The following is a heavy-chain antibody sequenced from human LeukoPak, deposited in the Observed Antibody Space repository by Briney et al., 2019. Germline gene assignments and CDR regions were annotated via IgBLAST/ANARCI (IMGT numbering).Heavy chain of an antibody. CDR2: IKQDGSAK. Sequence: PGGSLRLSCAASGFTFSSYWMSWVRQAPGKGLEWLANIKQDGSAKYYVDSVKGRFTISRDNAKNSLYLQMNSLRAEDTAVYYCARGGGSTATTANFDYWGQGSLVTVSS. CDR3: ARGGGSTATTANFDY. CDR1: GFTFSSYW. J-gene: IGHJ4*02. V-gene: IGHV3-7*03. D-gene: IGHD4-17*01.